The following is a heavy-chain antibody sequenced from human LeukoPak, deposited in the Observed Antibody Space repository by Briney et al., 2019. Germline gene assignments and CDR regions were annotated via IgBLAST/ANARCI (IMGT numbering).Heavy chain of an antibody. CDR2: IYWDDDK. D-gene: IGHD4/OR15-4a*01. J-gene: IGHJ3*02. Sequence: ESGPTLVKPTQTLTLTCTFSGFSLSASSVGVAWIRQPPGKALEWLALIYWDDDKRYSPSLRSRLTIIKDTSKNQVVLTMTNMDPVDTGTYYCAHYTMVVRAFDIWGQGTMVTVSS. CDR3: AHYTMVVRAFDI. V-gene: IGHV2-5*02. CDR1: GFSLSASSVG.